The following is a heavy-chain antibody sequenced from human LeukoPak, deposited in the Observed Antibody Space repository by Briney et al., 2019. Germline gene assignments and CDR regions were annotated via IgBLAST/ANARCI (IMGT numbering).Heavy chain of an antibody. Sequence: PGRSLRLSCGASGFMFSQYAMNWVSQAPGQGLEWVAIISYGGNNQNYAESVKGRFTISRDNTKNTVYLQMNSLRPGDTAVYYCARAPDSSGYYYHFDYWGQGTLVTVSS. V-gene: IGHV3-30-3*01. J-gene: IGHJ4*02. CDR3: ARAPDSSGYYYHFDY. CDR1: GFMFSQYA. CDR2: ISYGGNNQ. D-gene: IGHD3-22*01.